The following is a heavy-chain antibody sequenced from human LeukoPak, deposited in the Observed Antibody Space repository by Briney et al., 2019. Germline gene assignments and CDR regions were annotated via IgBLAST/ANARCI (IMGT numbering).Heavy chain of an antibody. CDR3: AREGTVTYDGPYHYGMDV. CDR2: IIPIFGTA. CDR1: GGTFSSYA. V-gene: IGHV1-69*13. D-gene: IGHD4-17*01. J-gene: IGHJ6*02. Sequence: SVNVSCMASGGTFSSYAISWVRQAPGQGLEWMGGIIPIFGTANYAQKFQGRVTITADESTSTAYMELSSLRSEDTAVYYCAREGTVTYDGPYHYGMDVWGQGTTVTVSS.